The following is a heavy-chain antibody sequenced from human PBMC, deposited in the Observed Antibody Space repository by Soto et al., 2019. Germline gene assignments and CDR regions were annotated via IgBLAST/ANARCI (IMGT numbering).Heavy chain of an antibody. D-gene: IGHD5-12*01. Sequence: QITLKESGPTLVKPTQTLTLTCTFSGFSLSTSGVGVGWIRQPPGKALAWLSLIYWDDDKRYSPSLKNRLTITKDTSKNQVVLTMPNVDPVDTATYFCAHSLGGGYDYLPFDYWGQGTLVTVSS. J-gene: IGHJ4*02. V-gene: IGHV2-5*02. CDR3: AHSLGGGYDYLPFDY. CDR1: GFSLSTSGVG. CDR2: IYWDDDK.